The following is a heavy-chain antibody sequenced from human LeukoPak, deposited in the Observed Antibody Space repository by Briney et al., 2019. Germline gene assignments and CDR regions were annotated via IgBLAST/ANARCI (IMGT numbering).Heavy chain of an antibody. D-gene: IGHD5-12*01. CDR2: ISYSGSY. CDR1: GCSISIYY. J-gene: IGHJ4*02. CDR3: ARGFDSRSTYFDY. V-gene: IGHV4-59*01. Sequence: WETLSLTCTVSGCSISIYYWNWIRQPPGKGLEWIGYISYSGSYNYNPSLKSRVTISLDQRKNQFSLNMRYVTAAGTAFYYCARGFDSRSTYFDYWGRGTLVTVSS.